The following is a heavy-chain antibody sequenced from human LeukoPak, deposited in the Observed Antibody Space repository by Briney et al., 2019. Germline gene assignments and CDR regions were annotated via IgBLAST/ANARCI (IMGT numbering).Heavy chain of an antibody. D-gene: IGHD3-22*01. J-gene: IGHJ4*02. V-gene: IGHV3-30*18. CDR1: GFTFSSYG. CDR3: AKGDDSSGYFDY. Sequence: PGRSLRLSCAASGFTFSSYGMHWVRQAPGKGLEWVAVISYDGSNKYYADSVKGRLTISRDNSKNTLYLQMNSLRAEDTAVYYCAKGDDSSGYFDYWGQGTLVTVSS. CDR2: ISYDGSNK.